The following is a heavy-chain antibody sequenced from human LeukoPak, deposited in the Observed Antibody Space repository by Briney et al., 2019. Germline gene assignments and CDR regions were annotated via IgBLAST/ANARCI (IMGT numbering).Heavy chain of an antibody. J-gene: IGHJ4*02. V-gene: IGHV3-30-3*01. CDR3: ARDRDSSSWYVFDH. CDR2: ISYDGSNK. CDR1: GFTFSSYA. Sequence: GRSLRLSCAASGFTFSSYAMHGVRQAPGKGLEWVAVISYDGSNKYYADSVKGRFTISRDNSKNTLYLQMNSLRAEDTAVYYCARDRDSSSWYVFDHRGQGTLVTVSS. D-gene: IGHD6-13*01.